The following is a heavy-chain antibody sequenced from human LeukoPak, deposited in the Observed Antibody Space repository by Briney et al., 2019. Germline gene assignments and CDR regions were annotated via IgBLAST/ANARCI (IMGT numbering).Heavy chain of an antibody. Sequence: PGGSLRLSRAASGFTFSSYSVNWVRQAPGKGLEWVSSISSSSSYIYYAGSGKGRFTISRDNAKNTLYMQMNSMRAEDTAVYYCARARGNHDYWGQGTLVTVSS. CDR1: GFTFSSYS. J-gene: IGHJ4*02. D-gene: IGHD1-1*01. CDR2: ISSSSSYI. V-gene: IGHV3-21*01. CDR3: ARARGNHDY.